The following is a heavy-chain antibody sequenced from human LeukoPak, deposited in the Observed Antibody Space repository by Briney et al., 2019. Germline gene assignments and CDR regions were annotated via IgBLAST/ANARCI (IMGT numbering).Heavy chain of an antibody. CDR1: GFTFSSYW. D-gene: IGHD2-15*01. J-gene: IGHJ4*02. CDR2: INPGGSSI. Sequence: GGSLRLSCAASGFTFSSYWMHWVRQVPGKGLVWVARINPGGSSITYADSVKGRFTISRDNSKNTLYLQMNSLRAEDTAVYYCARASWSRFDYWGQGTLVTVSS. V-gene: IGHV3-74*01. CDR3: ARASWSRFDY.